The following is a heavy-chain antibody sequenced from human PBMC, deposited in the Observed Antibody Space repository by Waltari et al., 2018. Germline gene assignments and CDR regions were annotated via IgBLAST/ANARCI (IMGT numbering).Heavy chain of an antibody. CDR1: GGTFSRYA. J-gene: IGHJ6*02. Sequence: QVQLVQSGAEVTKPGSSVKVSCKASGGTFSRYAIRWVPQAPGQGLGWMGGIIPIYGTANYEQKFQGRVTITADESTSTAYMELSSLRSEDTAVYYCARVYVDYSSSYLRDYYYYYGMDVWGQGTTVTVSS. V-gene: IGHV1-69*01. CDR2: IIPIYGTA. D-gene: IGHD6-6*01. CDR3: ARVYVDYSSSYLRDYYYYYGMDV.